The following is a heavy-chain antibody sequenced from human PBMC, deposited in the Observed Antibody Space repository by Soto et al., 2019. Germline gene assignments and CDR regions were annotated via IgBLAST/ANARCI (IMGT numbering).Heavy chain of an antibody. Sequence: ASVKVSCKASGGTFSSYAISWVRQAPGQGLEWMGGIIPIFGTANYAQKFQGRVTITADESTSTAYMELSSLRSEDTAVYYCARDPLCPPSSGGSCYPNWFDPWGQGTLVTVSS. J-gene: IGHJ5*02. V-gene: IGHV1-69*13. D-gene: IGHD2-15*01. CDR1: GGTFSSYA. CDR3: ARDPLCPPSSGGSCYPNWFDP. CDR2: IIPIFGTA.